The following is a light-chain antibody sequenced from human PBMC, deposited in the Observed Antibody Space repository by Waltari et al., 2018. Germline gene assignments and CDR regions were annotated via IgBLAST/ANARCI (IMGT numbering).Light chain of an antibody. V-gene: IGKV3-11*01. CDR1: QSVGTS. CDR2: DAS. J-gene: IGKJ4*01. CDR3: RQRSNWPELT. Sequence: EIVLTQSPATLSLSPGERATLSCRASQSVGTSLAWYQQKPGQAPRLLIYDASNRATGIPARFSGVGSGTDFTVTISSLEPEDFAVYYCRQRSNWPELTFGGGTKVQIK.